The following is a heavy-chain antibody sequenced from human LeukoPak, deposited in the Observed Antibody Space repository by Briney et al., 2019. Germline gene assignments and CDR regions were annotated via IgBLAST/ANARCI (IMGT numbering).Heavy chain of an antibody. CDR1: GGTFSSYA. J-gene: IGHJ4*02. V-gene: IGHV1-69*04. Sequence: SVKVSCKASGGTFSSYAISWVRQAPGQGLEWMGRIIPILGIANYAQKFQGRVTITADKSTSTAYMELSSLRSEDTAVYYCARGKSGSYGLVDYWGQGTLVTVSS. D-gene: IGHD1-26*01. CDR2: IIPILGIA. CDR3: ARGKSGSYGLVDY.